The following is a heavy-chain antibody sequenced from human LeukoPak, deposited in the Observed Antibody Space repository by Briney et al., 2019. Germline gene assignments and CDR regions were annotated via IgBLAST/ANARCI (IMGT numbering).Heavy chain of an antibody. CDR1: GFTFSSYW. CDR2: MKQDGSEK. V-gene: IGHV3-7*01. J-gene: IGHJ4*02. CDR3: ASPLSDDSSGYYPTAY. Sequence: PGGSLRLSCAASGFTFSSYWMSWVRQAPGKGLEWVANMKQDGSEKYYVDSVKGRFTISRDNAKNSLNLQMNSLRAEDTAVYYCASPLSDDSSGYYPTAYWGQGTLVTVSS. D-gene: IGHD3-22*01.